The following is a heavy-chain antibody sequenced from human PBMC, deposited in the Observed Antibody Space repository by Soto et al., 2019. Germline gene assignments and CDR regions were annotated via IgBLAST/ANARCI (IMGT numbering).Heavy chain of an antibody. CDR1: GFTFSSYG. CDR3: ARDFVPNSSGWYPLDYFDY. D-gene: IGHD6-19*01. V-gene: IGHV3-33*01. CDR2: IWYDGSNK. J-gene: IGHJ4*02. Sequence: GGSLRLSCAASGFTFSSYGMHWVRQAPGKGLEWVAVIWYDGSNKYYADSVKGRFTISRDNSKNTLYLQMNSLRAEDTAVYYCARDFVPNSSGWYPLDYFDYWGQGTLVTVSS.